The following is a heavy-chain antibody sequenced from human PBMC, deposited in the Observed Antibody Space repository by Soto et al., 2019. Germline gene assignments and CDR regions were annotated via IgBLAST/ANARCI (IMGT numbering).Heavy chain of an antibody. CDR1: GFTFSSYA. D-gene: IGHD2-15*01. CDR2: ISGSGGST. J-gene: IGHJ4*02. CDR3: AKDRYCSGGSCYSIDY. Sequence: EVQLLESGGGLVQPGGSLRLSCAASGFTFSSYAMSWVRQAPGKGLEWVSAISGSGGSTYYADSVKGRFTISRDNSKNTLYLQMNSLIAEDTAVYYCAKDRYCSGGSCYSIDYWGQGTLVTVSS. V-gene: IGHV3-23*01.